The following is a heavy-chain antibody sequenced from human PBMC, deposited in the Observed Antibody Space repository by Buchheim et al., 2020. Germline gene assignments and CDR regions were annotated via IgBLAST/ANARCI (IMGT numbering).Heavy chain of an antibody. D-gene: IGHD4-11*01. V-gene: IGHV3-48*03. Sequence: EVQLVESGGGLVQPGGSLRLSCAASGFTFSSYEMNWVRQAPGKGLEWVSYISSSGSTIYYADSVKGRFTISRDNAKNSLFLQMNSLRAEDTAVYYCARADYSNYYYYGMDVWGQGTT. CDR2: ISSSGSTI. CDR1: GFTFSSYE. CDR3: ARADYSNYYYYGMDV. J-gene: IGHJ6*02.